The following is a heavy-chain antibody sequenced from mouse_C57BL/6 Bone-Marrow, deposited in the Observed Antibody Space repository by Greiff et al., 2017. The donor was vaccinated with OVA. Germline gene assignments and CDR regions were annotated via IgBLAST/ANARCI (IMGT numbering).Heavy chain of an antibody. J-gene: IGHJ1*03. V-gene: IGHV1-54*01. CDR2: INPGSGGT. CDR3: ARIYGNYDWYFDV. CDR1: GYAFTNYL. D-gene: IGHD2-1*01. Sequence: VQLVESGAELVRPGTSVKVSCKASGYAFTNYLIEWVKQRPGQGLAWIGVINPGSGGTNYNEKFKGKATLTADKSSSTAYMQLSSLTSEDSAVYFCARIYGNYDWYFDVWGTGTTVTVSS.